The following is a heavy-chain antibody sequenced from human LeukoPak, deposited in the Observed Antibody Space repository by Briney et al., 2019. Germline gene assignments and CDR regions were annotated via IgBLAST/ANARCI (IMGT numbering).Heavy chain of an antibody. D-gene: IGHD6-13*01. Sequence: PGGSLRLSCAASGFTFSSYGMHWVRQAPGKGLEWVAVISYDGSNKYYADSVKGRFTNSRDNSKNTLYLQMNSLRAEDTAVYYCAKDLYSSSWYGSDYYYGMDVWGQGTTVTVSS. CDR3: AKDLYSSSWYGSDYYYGMDV. CDR2: ISYDGSNK. CDR1: GFTFSSYG. J-gene: IGHJ6*02. V-gene: IGHV3-30*18.